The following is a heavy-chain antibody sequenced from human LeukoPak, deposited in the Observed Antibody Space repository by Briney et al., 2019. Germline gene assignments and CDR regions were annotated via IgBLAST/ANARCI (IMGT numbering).Heavy chain of an antibody. Sequence: GGSLRLSCATSGFTFSGYSMNWVRQAPGKGLEWVSSISSRSSYIYYADSVKGRFTISRDNAKNSLYLQMNSLRAEDTAVYYCARDDVVRSDYWGQGTPVTVSS. D-gene: IGHD2-15*01. J-gene: IGHJ4*02. CDR1: GFTFSGYS. CDR3: ARDDVVRSDY. CDR2: ISSRSSYI. V-gene: IGHV3-21*01.